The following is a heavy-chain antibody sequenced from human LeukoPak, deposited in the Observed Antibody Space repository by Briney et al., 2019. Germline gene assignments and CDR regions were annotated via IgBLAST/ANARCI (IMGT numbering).Heavy chain of an antibody. CDR1: GGSLSGYY. Sequence: SQTLSLTCAVYGGSLSGYYWSWIRNSPRPGQDLIGKIDQIGRSKYNYSLTSRVSLSVDTSKNQFSIKLNSVTGAASAVYYCARPGLCSSSTCTGYMHVWGTGTTVTVS. CDR2: IDQIGRS. V-gene: IGHV4-34*01. D-gene: IGHD2-2*01. J-gene: IGHJ6*03. CDR3: ARPGLCSSSTCTGYMHV.